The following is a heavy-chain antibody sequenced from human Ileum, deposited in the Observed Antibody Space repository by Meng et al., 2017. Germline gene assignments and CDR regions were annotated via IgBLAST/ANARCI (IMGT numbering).Heavy chain of an antibody. Sequence: LLVGSGGGLVHPGRSLRLASAASVVTVSGYYMSWLRQAPGKGLEWVSVIYTGGATYYADSVKGRFTISRDNSENTLYLQMNSLRAEDTAVYYCARMGGYTYTYWFDPWGQGTLVTVSS. D-gene: IGHD5-18*01. CDR2: IYTGGAT. CDR3: ARMGGYTYTYWFDP. CDR1: VVTVSGYY. J-gene: IGHJ5*02. V-gene: IGHV3-66*02.